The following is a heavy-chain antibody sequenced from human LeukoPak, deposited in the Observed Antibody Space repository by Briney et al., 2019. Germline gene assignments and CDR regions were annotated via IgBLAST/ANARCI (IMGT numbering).Heavy chain of an antibody. D-gene: IGHD3-10*01. CDR3: ATRVTMVRGAVAFDY. Sequence: ASVKVSCKVSGYTLTELSMHWVRQAPGKGLEWMGGFDPEDGETIYAQKFQGRVTMTEDTSTDTAYMELSSLRSEDTAVYYCATRVTMVRGAVAFDYWGQGTLVTVSS. J-gene: IGHJ4*02. V-gene: IGHV1-24*01. CDR1: GYTLTELS. CDR2: FDPEDGET.